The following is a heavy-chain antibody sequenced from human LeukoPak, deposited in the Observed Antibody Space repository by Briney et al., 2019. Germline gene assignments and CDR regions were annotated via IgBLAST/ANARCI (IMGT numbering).Heavy chain of an antibody. J-gene: IGHJ4*02. CDR3: ARGWFGQLLQDY. V-gene: IGHV1-8*01. Sequence: ASVRLSCKASGYTFTSYDINWVRQATGQGPEWMGWMNPNSGNTGYAQQFQGRVTMTRTTSTSTAYMELSSLRSDDTAVYYCARGWFGQLLQDYWGQGTLVTVST. D-gene: IGHD3-10*01. CDR1: GYTFTSYD. CDR2: MNPNSGNT.